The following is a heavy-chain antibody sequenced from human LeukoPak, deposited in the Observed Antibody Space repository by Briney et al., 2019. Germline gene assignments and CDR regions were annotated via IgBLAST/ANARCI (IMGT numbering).Heavy chain of an antibody. CDR1: GGAISSGDYY. CDR3: ARVVWYYYGSGNWFDP. Sequence: SQNLSLTCTVSGGAISSGDYYWSWLRQPPGKSLEWIGYIYYSGSTYYNPSLKSRVTISVDTSKNQFSLKLSSVTAADTAVYYCARVVWYYYGSGNWFDPWGQGTLVTVSS. D-gene: IGHD3-10*01. V-gene: IGHV4-30-4*08. CDR2: IYYSGST. J-gene: IGHJ5*02.